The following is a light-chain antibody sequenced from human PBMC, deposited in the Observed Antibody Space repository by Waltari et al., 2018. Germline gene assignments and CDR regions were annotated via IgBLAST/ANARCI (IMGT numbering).Light chain of an antibody. Sequence: EIVLTQSPGTLSLSPGDRAILSCRARQSVSKYLAWYQQKPGQAPRLLIYGASSRATGIPDRFSGSGSGTDFSLTSSRLEPEDFAVYYCQHYVSLPATFGQGTKVEIE. CDR1: QSVSKY. V-gene: IGKV3-20*01. CDR2: GAS. J-gene: IGKJ1*01. CDR3: QHYVSLPAT.